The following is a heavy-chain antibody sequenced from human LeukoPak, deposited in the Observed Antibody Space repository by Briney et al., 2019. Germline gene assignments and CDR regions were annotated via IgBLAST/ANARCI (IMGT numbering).Heavy chain of an antibody. D-gene: IGHD1-26*01. J-gene: IGHJ4*02. Sequence: RGESPKISCKGSGYRFTSYWIGWVRQMPGKGLEWMGIIYPGDSDTRYSPSFQGQVTISAGKSISTAYLQWSSLKASDTAMYYCAVGATRWNFDYWGQGTLVTVSS. CDR3: AVGATRWNFDY. V-gene: IGHV5-51*01. CDR2: IYPGDSDT. CDR1: GYRFTSYW.